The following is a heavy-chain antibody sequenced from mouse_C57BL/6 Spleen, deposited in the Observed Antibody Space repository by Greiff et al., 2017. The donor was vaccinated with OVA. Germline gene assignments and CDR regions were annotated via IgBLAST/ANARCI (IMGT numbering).Heavy chain of an antibody. D-gene: IGHD2-2*01. CDR2: IYPGDGDT. CDR1: GYAFSSSW. CDR3: ALYYGYDDSYWCFDV. Sequence: QVQLQQSGPELVKPGASVKISCKASGYAFSSSWMNWVKQRPGKGLEWIGRIYPGDGDTNYNGKFKGKATLTAAKSSSTAYMQLSSLTSEDSAVYFCALYYGYDDSYWCFDVWGTGTTVTVSA. J-gene: IGHJ1*03. V-gene: IGHV1-82*01.